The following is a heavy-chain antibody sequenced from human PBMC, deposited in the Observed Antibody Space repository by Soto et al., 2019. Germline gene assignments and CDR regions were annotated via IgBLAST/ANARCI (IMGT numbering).Heavy chain of an antibody. Sequence: QVQLQQWGAGLLKPSETLSLTCAVYGGSFSGYYWSWIRQPQGKGLEWIGEINHSGSTNYNPSLKSRVTLSVDTSKTQCSLKLSSVTAADTAVYYGARGDHVPTTVVTHWGQGTLVTVSS. CDR3: ARGDHVPTTVVTH. CDR1: GGSFSGYY. D-gene: IGHD4-17*01. J-gene: IGHJ4*02. CDR2: INHSGST. V-gene: IGHV4-34*01.